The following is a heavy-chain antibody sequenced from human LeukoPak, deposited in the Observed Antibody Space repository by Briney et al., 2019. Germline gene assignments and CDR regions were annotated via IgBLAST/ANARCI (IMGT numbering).Heavy chain of an antibody. Sequence: GGSLRLSCVASGFTFSNFGMHWVRQAPGRGLEWVAVVWYDGNKKYYADSVKGRFTISRDNFKSTLYLQMNSLRVEDTAVYYCARGPPGSGLDYWGQGTLVTVSS. CDR2: VWYDGNKK. CDR1: GFTFSNFG. J-gene: IGHJ4*02. CDR3: ARGPPGSGLDY. D-gene: IGHD6-19*01. V-gene: IGHV3-33*01.